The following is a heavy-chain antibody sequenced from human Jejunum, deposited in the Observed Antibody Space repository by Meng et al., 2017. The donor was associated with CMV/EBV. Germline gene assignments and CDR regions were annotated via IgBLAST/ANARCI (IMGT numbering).Heavy chain of an antibody. CDR3: THFVGGYYPSRPDF. CDR1: GFSPVTRGEG. D-gene: IGHD1-26*01. V-gene: IGHV2-5*02. CDR2: IYWGDRE. Sequence: QIRLKEVCPTLVQPTQPLPLTCSFSGFSPVTRGEGVGWIRQPPGKALEWLALIYWGDRERYSPSLNYRLTITKDTSKNEVVLTMTDMDPVDTGTYYCTHFVGGYYPSRPDFWGQGTLVTVSS. J-gene: IGHJ4*02.